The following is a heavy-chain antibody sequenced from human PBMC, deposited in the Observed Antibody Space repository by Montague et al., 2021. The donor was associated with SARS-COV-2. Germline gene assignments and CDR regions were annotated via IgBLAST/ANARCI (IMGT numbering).Heavy chain of an antibody. D-gene: IGHD1-26*01. V-gene: IGHV2-5*02. J-gene: IGHJ4*02. Sequence: PALVKPTQTLTLTCTFSGFSLNTSGVGVGWIRQPPGKALEWLASIYWDDDKRYSPSLKTRLTITKDTSKSQVVLRMTNVDPVDTATYYCAHSPIGLGFWGQGTLVTVSS. CDR1: GFSLNTSGVG. CDR3: AHSPIGLGF. CDR2: IYWDDDK.